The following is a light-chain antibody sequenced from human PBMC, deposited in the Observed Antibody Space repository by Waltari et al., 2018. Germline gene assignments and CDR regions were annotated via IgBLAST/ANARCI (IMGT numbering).Light chain of an antibody. CDR1: NSAVGTYNL. CDR2: EGN. CDR3: SSHAGSSSPRV. Sequence: QSALIQPASVSGSPGQSITMSCTETNSAVGTYNLVSWYQQHPGKAPKLMIYEGNKRPSGVSYRFSGSKSGNTASLTISGLQAEDEADYYCSSHAGSSSPRVFGGGTKLTVL. V-gene: IGLV2-23*01. J-gene: IGLJ3*02.